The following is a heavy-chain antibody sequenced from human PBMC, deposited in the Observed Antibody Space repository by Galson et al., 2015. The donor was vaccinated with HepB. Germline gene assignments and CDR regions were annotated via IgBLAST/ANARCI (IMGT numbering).Heavy chain of an antibody. J-gene: IGHJ4*02. V-gene: IGHV3-30*04. CDR1: GFTFSSYA. Sequence: SLRLSCAASGFTFSSYAMQWVRQLPGMRLEWVATISFDGRAEHFADSVKSRFTISRDNSKNTLYLQMNRLRDEDTAVYYCARGSFLASDYWGQGTLVTVSS. CDR2: ISFDGRAE. CDR3: ARGSFLASDY. D-gene: IGHD2/OR15-2a*01.